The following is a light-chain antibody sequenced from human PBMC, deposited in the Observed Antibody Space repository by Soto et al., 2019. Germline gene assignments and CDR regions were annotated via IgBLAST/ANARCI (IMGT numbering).Light chain of an antibody. CDR1: QSVSSY. J-gene: IGKJ3*01. CDR3: QQRSNWPLIT. Sequence: EIVLTQSPATLSLSPGESATLSCRASQSVSSYLAWYQQKPGQAPRLLVYDASKRAPGIPARFSGSGSGTDFTLTISNLEPEDFAVYYCQQRSNWPLITFGPGTKVDIK. CDR2: DAS. V-gene: IGKV3-11*01.